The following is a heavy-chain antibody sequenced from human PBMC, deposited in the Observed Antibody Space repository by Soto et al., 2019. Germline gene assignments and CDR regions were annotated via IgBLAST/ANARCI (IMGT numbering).Heavy chain of an antibody. CDR2: ISGSGYST. J-gene: IGHJ4*02. CDR3: AKPSLAAAALGSLDY. CDR1: GFIFSDYA. V-gene: IGHV3-23*01. Sequence: VQLLDSGGGLVQPGGSLRLSCAASGFIFSDYAMIWVRQAPGKGLEWVSTISGSGYSTHYADSVKGRFTISRDNSRKTVHLQMNSVRAEDMALYYCAKPSLAAAALGSLDYWGQGTLVTVSS. D-gene: IGHD6-13*01.